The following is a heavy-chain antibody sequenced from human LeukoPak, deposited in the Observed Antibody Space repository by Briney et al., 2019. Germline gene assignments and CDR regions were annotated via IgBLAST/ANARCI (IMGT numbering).Heavy chain of an antibody. V-gene: IGHV3-30*18. CDR2: ISYDGSNK. D-gene: IGHD7-27*01. CDR3: AKDGGLWVSAHWGDS. Sequence: GGSLRLSCAPSGLTFSSYAMHWVGQAPGKGLEGVPVISYDGSNKYYADSVKGRFTISRDNSKNTLFLQMNSLRAEDTAVYYCAKDGGLWVSAHWGDSWGRGTLVTVSS. CDR1: GLTFSSYA. J-gene: IGHJ4*02.